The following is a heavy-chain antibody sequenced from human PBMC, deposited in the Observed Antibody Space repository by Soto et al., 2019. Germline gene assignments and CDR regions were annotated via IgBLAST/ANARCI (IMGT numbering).Heavy chain of an antibody. V-gene: IGHV3-30*18. D-gene: IGHD2-21*02. CDR2: ISYDGSNK. J-gene: IGHJ4*02. CDR3: AKGEGAYCRVDCYSPFHY. CDR1: GFTFSSYG. Sequence: QVQLVESGGGVVQPGRSLRLSCAASGFTFSSYGMHWVRQAPGKGLEWVAVISYDGSNKYHADSVKGRFTISRDNSKNPLSLQMHSLRAEDTAVYYCAKGEGAYCRVDCYSPFHYWGQGTLVTVSS.